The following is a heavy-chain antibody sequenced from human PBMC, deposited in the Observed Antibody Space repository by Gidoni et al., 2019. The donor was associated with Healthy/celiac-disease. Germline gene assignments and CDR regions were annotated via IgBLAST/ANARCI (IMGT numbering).Heavy chain of an antibody. V-gene: IGHV4-39*01. CDR1: GGSISSSSYY. Sequence: QLQLQESGPGLVKPSDTLSLTCTVSGGSISSSSYYWGWIRQPPGKGLEWIGSIYYSGSTYYNPSLKSRVTISVDTSKNQFSLKLSSVTAADTAVYYCATAASMVRGVIATNWFDPWGQGTLVTVSS. CDR3: ATAASMVRGVIATNWFDP. J-gene: IGHJ5*02. D-gene: IGHD3-10*01. CDR2: IYYSGST.